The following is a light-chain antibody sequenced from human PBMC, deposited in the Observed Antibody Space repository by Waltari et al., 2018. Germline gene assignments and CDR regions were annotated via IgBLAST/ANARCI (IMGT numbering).Light chain of an antibody. Sequence: QSALTQPASVSESPGQSITIPCTGTRSDLGAYHYVFWYQQHPGKAPKLMISDVTNRPSGVSNRFSGSKAGNTASLTIAGLQAEDEADYYCTSYTSSNTWVFGGGTKLTVL. CDR1: RSDLGAYHY. CDR2: DVT. J-gene: IGLJ3*02. V-gene: IGLV2-14*03. CDR3: TSYTSSNTWV.